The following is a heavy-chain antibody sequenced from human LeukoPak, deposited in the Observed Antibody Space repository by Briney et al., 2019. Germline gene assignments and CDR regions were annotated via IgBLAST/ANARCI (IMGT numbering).Heavy chain of an antibody. CDR1: GYTFTSYD. D-gene: IGHD4-11*01. J-gene: IGHJ4*02. CDR2: ISTYSGDA. V-gene: IGHV1-18*01. Sequence: ASVKVSCKASGYTFTSYDINWVRQATGQGLEWMGWISTYSGDAHYAHNFQGRVTMTTDTSTNTAYMELRSLKSDDTAVYYCARARGGTTVTTSRYWGQGTLVTVSS. CDR3: ARARGGTTVTTSRY.